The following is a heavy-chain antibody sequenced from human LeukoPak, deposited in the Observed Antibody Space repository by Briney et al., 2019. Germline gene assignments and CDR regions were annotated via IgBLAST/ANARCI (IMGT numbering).Heavy chain of an antibody. CDR2: IKQDGSEK. Sequence: GGSLRLSCAASGFTFSSYAMSWVRQAPGKGLEWVANIKQDGSEKYYVDSVKGRFTISRDNAKNSLFLQMNSLRVEDTALYYCARGTSEGSDFWTGYIDSWGQGTLVTVSS. D-gene: IGHD3/OR15-3a*01. J-gene: IGHJ4*02. CDR1: GFTFSSYA. V-gene: IGHV3-7*01. CDR3: ARGTSEGSDFWTGYIDS.